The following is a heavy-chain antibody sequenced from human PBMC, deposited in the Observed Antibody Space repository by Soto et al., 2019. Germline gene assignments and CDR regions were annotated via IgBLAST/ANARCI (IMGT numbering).Heavy chain of an antibody. CDR2: IIPIFGTA. CDR3: ARVLGDIVLMVYAFDP. CDR1: GGTFSSYA. D-gene: IGHD2-8*01. V-gene: IGHV1-69*13. Sequence: SVKVSCKASGGTFSSYAISWVRQAPGQGLEWMGGIIPIFGTANYAQKFQGRVTITADESTSTAYMELSSLRSEDTAVYYCARVLGDIVLMVYAFDPWGQGTLVTVSS. J-gene: IGHJ5*02.